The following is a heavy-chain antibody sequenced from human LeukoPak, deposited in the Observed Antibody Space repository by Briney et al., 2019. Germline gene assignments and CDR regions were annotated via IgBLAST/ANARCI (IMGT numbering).Heavy chain of an antibody. D-gene: IGHD3-3*01. V-gene: IGHV4-59*01. Sequence: LSETLSLTSTVSGGSISSYYWSWIRQPPGKGLEWIGYIYYSGSTNYNPSLKSRVTISVDTSKNQFSLKLSSVTAADTAVYYCAFTYDFWSGYSYWGQGTLVTVSS. CDR3: AFTYDFWSGYSY. CDR1: GGSISSYY. CDR2: IYYSGST. J-gene: IGHJ4*02.